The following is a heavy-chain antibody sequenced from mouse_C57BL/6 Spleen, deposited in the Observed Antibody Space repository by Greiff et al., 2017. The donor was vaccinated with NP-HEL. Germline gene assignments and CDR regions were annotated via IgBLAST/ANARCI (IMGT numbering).Heavy chain of an antibody. D-gene: IGHD2-5*01. J-gene: IGHJ3*01. CDR2: FYPGSGSI. Sequence: VKLVESGAELVKPGASVKLSCKASGYTFTEYTIHWVKQRSGQGLEWIGWFYPGSGSIKYNEKFKDKATLTADKSSSTVYMELSRLTSEDSAVYFCARHEVPYSNRAWFAYWGQGTLVTVSA. CDR3: ARHEVPYSNRAWFAY. V-gene: IGHV1-62-2*01. CDR1: GYTFTEYT.